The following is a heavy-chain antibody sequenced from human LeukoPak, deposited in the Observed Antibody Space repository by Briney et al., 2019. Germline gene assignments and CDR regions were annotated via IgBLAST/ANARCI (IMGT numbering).Heavy chain of an antibody. CDR3: ARDLMTTVAKGGY. CDR2: INPNSGGT. J-gene: IGHJ4*02. Sequence: ASVKVSCKASGYTFNNYGLNWVRQAPGQGLEWMGWINPNSGGTNYAQKFQGRVTMTRDTSISTAYMELSRLRSDDTAVYYCARDLMTTVAKGGYWGQGTLVTVSS. CDR1: GYTFNNYG. V-gene: IGHV1-2*02. D-gene: IGHD4-23*01.